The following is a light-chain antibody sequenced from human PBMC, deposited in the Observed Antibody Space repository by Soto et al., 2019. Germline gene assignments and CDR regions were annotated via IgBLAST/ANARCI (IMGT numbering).Light chain of an antibody. Sequence: EIMMTQSPGTLSVSPGEGATLSCTASQSVNLNLACYQQKPGQPPRLLLYGASTRATGIPVRVRASGSCTEFTLTISSLLYEDSAVYYCHQYNSWPRGTFGHGNKVEIK. J-gene: IGKJ3*01. CDR2: GAS. CDR3: HQYNSWPRGT. CDR1: QSVNLN. V-gene: IGKV3-15*01.